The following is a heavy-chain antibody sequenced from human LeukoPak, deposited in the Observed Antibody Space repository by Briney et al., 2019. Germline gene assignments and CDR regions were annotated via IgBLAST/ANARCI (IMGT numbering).Heavy chain of an antibody. J-gene: IGHJ4*02. CDR1: GYTFTSYY. V-gene: IGHV1-46*01. CDR2: INPSGGST. Sequence: ASVKVSCKASGYTFTSYYMHWVRQAPGQGLEWMGIINPSGGSTSYAQKFQGRVTMTTDTSTSTAYMEMRSLRSDDTAVYYCARGTYFDYWGQGTLVTVSS. D-gene: IGHD1-1*01. CDR3: ARGTYFDY.